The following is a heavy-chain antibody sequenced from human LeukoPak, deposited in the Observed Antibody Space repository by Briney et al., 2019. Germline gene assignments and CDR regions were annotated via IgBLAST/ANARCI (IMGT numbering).Heavy chain of an antibody. D-gene: IGHD6-13*01. CDR1: GYTFTSYY. V-gene: IGHV1-46*01. CDR3: AKDLKQQLVWNH. J-gene: IGHJ5*02. Sequence: ASVKVSCKASGYTFTSYYMHWVRQAPGQGLEWMGIINPSGGSTSYAQKFQGRVTMTRDTSTSTVYMELSSLRAEDTAVYYCAKDLKQQLVWNHWGQGTLVTVSS. CDR2: INPSGGST.